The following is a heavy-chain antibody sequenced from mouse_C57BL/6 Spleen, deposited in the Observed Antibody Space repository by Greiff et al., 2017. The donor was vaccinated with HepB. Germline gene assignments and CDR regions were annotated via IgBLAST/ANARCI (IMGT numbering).Heavy chain of an antibody. V-gene: IGHV1-50*01. CDR2: IDPSDSYT. Sequence: VQLQQSGAELVKPGASVKLSCKASGYTFTSYWMQWVKQRPGQGLEWIGEIDPSDSYTNYNQKFKGKATLTVDTSSSTAYMQLSSLTSEDSAVYYCARWGYYGSSYDYWGRGTTLTVSS. D-gene: IGHD1-1*01. CDR1: GYTFTSYW. J-gene: IGHJ2*01. CDR3: ARWGYYGSSYDY.